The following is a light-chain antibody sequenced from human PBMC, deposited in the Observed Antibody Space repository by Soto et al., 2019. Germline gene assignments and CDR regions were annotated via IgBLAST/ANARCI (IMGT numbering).Light chain of an antibody. Sequence: DIQMTQSPSSLSASVGDRVTITCRAIQTINIYLSWYQQKPGKAPNLLIYRASDFRSGVPSRFSGSGSGTDFTLTISGVQPEDSATYYCQQSHSTPYTFGQGTKLEI. CDR2: RAS. V-gene: IGKV1-39*01. CDR1: QTINIY. J-gene: IGKJ2*01. CDR3: QQSHSTPYT.